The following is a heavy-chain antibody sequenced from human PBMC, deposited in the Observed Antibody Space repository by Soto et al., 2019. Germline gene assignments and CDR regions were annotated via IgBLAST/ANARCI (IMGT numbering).Heavy chain of an antibody. CDR1: GFTFGSHS. CDR3: ARGGLVVVGAATRPIDY. CDR2: ISAGSDYI. D-gene: IGHD2-15*01. V-gene: IGHV3-21*02. Sequence: EVQLVESGGGLVKPGGSLRLSCTDSGFTFGSHSMFWVRQAPGKGLEWVSSISAGSDYIFYADSVKGRFAISRDNAKNSLYLQMDSLRAEDTAVYYCARGGLVVVGAATRPIDYWGQGTLVTVSS. J-gene: IGHJ4*02.